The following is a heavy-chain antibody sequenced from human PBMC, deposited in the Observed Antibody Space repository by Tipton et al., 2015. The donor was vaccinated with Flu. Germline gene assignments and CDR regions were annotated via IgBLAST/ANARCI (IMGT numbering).Heavy chain of an antibody. V-gene: IGHV4-38-2*02. J-gene: IGHJ4*02. CDR3: ARGSWEHLCIDY. CDR1: GDSIGRGYC. Sequence: TLSLTCYVSGDSIGRGYCWGWIRKPPGKGLEWIGNICQTGNTYHNPSLRSRVTISVDRSRNQFSLRLSSVTAADTAVYYCARGSWEHLCIDYWGQGTLITVSS. D-gene: IGHD5-18*01. CDR2: ICQTGNT.